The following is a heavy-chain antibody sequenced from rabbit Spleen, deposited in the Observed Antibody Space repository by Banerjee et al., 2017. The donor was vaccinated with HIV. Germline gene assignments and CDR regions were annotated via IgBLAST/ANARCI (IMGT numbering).Heavy chain of an antibody. CDR1: GFSFSDTDV. CDR3: AGDLGVIVYRFSL. J-gene: IGHJ4*01. V-gene: IGHV1S45*01. CDR2: IYAGSTGTT. Sequence: QEQLEESGGGLVKPEGSLTLTCKASGFSFSDTDVMCWVRQAPGKGLEWIACIYAGSTGTTYYANWAKGRFTISKTSSTTVTLQMASLTAADTATYFCAGDLGVIVYRFSLWGPGTWSPS. D-gene: IGHD6-1*01.